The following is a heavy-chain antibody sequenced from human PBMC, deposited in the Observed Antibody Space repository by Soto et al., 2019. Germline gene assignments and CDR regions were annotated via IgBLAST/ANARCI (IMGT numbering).Heavy chain of an antibody. V-gene: IGHV4-34*01. Sequence: SETLCLTCAFYGWYFSGYYWSWIRQPPGKGLEWIGEINHSGSTNYNPSLKSRVTISVDTSKNQFSLKLSSVTAADTAVYYCARGTVEMATQGGLRFFDYWGQGTLVTVSS. D-gene: IGHD4-17*01. J-gene: IGHJ4*02. CDR3: ARGTVEMATQGGLRFFDY. CDR2: INHSGST. CDR1: GWYFSGYY.